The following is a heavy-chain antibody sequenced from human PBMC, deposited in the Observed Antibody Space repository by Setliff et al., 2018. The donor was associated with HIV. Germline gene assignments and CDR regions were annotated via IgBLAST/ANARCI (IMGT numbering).Heavy chain of an antibody. J-gene: IGHJ6*03. CDR2: ISYDGSDK. Sequence: PGGSLRLSCAASGFTFSNYAMHWVRQAPGKGLEWLAVISYDGSDKYYADSVKGRLTISRDNSKNTLYLQMNSLRAEDTAVYYCARVVGVAPYYYMDVWGKGTTVTVSS. CDR1: GFTFSNYA. V-gene: IGHV3-30*07. CDR3: ARVVGVAPYYYMDV. D-gene: IGHD2-15*01.